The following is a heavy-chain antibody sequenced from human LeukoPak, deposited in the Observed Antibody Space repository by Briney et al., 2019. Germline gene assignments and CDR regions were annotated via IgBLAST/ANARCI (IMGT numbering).Heavy chain of an antibody. CDR3: AREAPRFLEWLQYNWFDP. J-gene: IGHJ5*02. D-gene: IGHD3-3*01. Sequence: SVKVSCKASGYTFTGYNMQWVRQAPGQGLECMGRTILILGIAYYAQKFQGRVTITADKSTSTAYMELSSLRSEDTAVYYCAREAPRFLEWLQYNWFDPWGQGTLVTVSS. CDR2: TILILGIA. CDR1: GYTFTGYN. V-gene: IGHV1-69*04.